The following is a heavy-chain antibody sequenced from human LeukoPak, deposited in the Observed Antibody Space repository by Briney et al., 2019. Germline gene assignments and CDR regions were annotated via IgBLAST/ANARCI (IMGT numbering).Heavy chain of an antibody. J-gene: IGHJ4*02. CDR3: ARDYGGNYFDY. CDR2: IYYSGST. V-gene: IGHV4-59*01. D-gene: IGHD4-23*01. Sequence: SETLSLTCTVSGGSISSYYWSWIRQPPGKGLEWIGHIYYSGSTNYNPSLKSRVTISVDTSKNQFSLKLSSVTAADTAVYYCARDYGGNYFDYWGQGTLVTVSS. CDR1: GGSISSYY.